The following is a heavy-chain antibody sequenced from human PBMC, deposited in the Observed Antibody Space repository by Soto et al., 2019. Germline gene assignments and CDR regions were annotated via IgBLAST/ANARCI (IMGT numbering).Heavy chain of an antibody. CDR1: GYTFTSFD. CDR3: ARGLDHYNSGSQFDP. V-gene: IGHV1-8*01. D-gene: IGHD3-10*01. CDR2: MNPNSGNT. J-gene: IGHJ5*02. Sequence: ASVKVSCKASGYTFTSFDINWVRQATGQGLEWLGWMNPNSGNTGYAQKFQGRVTMTRKTSISTAYMELSSLRSEDTAVYYCARGLDHYNSGSQFDPWGQGTLVTVSS.